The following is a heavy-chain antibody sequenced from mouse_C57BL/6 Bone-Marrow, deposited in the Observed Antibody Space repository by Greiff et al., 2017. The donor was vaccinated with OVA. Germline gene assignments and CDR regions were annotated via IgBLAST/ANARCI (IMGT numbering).Heavy chain of an antibody. CDR3: ARERGYGSSLAWFAY. CDR1: GYSITSGYY. V-gene: IGHV3-6*01. J-gene: IGHJ3*01. D-gene: IGHD1-1*01. CDR2: ISYDGSN. Sequence: ESGPGLVKPSQSLSLTCSVTGYSITSGYYWNWIRQFPGNKLEWMGYISYDGSNNYNPSLKNRISITRDTSKNQFFLKLNSVTTEDTATDYCARERGYGSSLAWFAYWGQGTLVTVSA.